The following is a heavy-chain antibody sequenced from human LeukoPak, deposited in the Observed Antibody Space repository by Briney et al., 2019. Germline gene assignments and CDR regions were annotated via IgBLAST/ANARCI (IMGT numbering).Heavy chain of an antibody. CDR3: ARDSYLYVNWFDP. V-gene: IGHV3-7*01. Sequence: GGSLRLSCAASGFTFSSYWMNWVRQAPGKGLEWVANIKQDGSEKYYVDSVKGRFTISRDNAKNSLYLQMNSLRAEDTAVYYCARDSYLYVNWFDPWGQGTLVTVSS. D-gene: IGHD2-8*01. J-gene: IGHJ5*02. CDR1: GFTFSSYW. CDR2: IKQDGSEK.